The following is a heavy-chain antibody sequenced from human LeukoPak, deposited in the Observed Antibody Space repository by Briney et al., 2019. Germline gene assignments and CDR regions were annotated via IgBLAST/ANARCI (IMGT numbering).Heavy chain of an antibody. CDR3: ARDYRPGYGDYSTY. Sequence: HPGGSLRLSCAASGFTFSSYGMHWVRQAPGKGLEWVAVIWYDGSNKYYADSVKGRFTISRDNSKNTLYLQMNSLRAEDTAVYYCARDYRPGYGDYSTYWGQGTLVTVSS. D-gene: IGHD4-17*01. CDR2: IWYDGSNK. V-gene: IGHV3-33*01. J-gene: IGHJ4*02. CDR1: GFTFSSYG.